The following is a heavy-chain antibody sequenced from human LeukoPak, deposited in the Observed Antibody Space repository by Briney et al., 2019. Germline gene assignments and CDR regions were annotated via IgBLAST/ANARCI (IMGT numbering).Heavy chain of an antibody. Sequence: GRSLRLSCAASGFTFSSYAMHWVRQAPGKGLEWVTIISYDGNTKYSADSVKGRFTISRDNSRNTLYLQMNSLRADDAAVYYCAKGPLIEVAGTTWDYWGQGTLVTVSS. CDR1: GFTFSSYA. V-gene: IGHV3-30-3*01. D-gene: IGHD6-19*01. CDR2: ISYDGNTK. J-gene: IGHJ4*02. CDR3: AKGPLIEVAGTTWDY.